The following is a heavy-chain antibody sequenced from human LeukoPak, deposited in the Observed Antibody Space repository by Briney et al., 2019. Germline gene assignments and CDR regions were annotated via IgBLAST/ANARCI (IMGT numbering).Heavy chain of an antibody. J-gene: IGHJ4*02. Sequence: ASVKVSCKASGYTFTNYYMHWVRQAPGKGLEYVSAISSNGGSTYYANSVKGRFTISRDNSKNTLYLQMGSLRAEDMAVYYCARGYCTNGVCYTDYWGQGTLVTVSS. CDR1: GYTFTNYY. V-gene: IGHV3-64*01. CDR2: ISSNGGST. D-gene: IGHD2-8*01. CDR3: ARGYCTNGVCYTDY.